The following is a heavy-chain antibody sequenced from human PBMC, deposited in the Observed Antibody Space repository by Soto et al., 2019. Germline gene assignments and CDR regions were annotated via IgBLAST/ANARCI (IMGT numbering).Heavy chain of an antibody. J-gene: IGHJ3*02. CDR2: IGGGST. D-gene: IGHD3-16*01. CDR3: AKGGTYGAFDI. CDR1: GFTFSTYA. Sequence: GGSLRLSCAASGFTFSTYAMTWVRQAPGKGLEWVSTIGGGSTYYPDSVKGRFTISRDNSKSTVFLQMSSLRADDTAVYYCAKGGTYGAFDIWGQGTKVTVSS. V-gene: IGHV3-23*01.